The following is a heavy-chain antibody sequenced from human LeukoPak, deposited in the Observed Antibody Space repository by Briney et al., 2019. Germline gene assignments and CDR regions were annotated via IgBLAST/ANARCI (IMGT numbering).Heavy chain of an antibody. D-gene: IGHD6-19*01. CDR2: ISAYNSNT. CDR1: GYTFTSYG. V-gene: IGHV1-18*01. CDR3: ARGRIRYDDYSSGWFVFFEF. J-gene: IGHJ4*02. Sequence: ASVKVSCKASGYTFTSYGISWVRQAPGQGLEWMGWISAYNSNTNYAQKLQGRVTMTTDTSTSTAYMELRSLRSDDTAVYYCARGRIRYDDYSSGWFVFFEFWGQGSLVTVSS.